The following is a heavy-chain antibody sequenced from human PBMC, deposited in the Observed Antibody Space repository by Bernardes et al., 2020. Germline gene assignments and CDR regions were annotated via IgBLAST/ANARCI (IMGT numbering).Heavy chain of an antibody. D-gene: IGHD1-26*01. Sequence: ASVKVSCKASGYTFTDYYIHWVRQAPGQGLEWMGRINPNTGVTIYAQKFQGRVTMTRDTSISTAYMDLSGLRSDDTAVYYCARAGREGPTTDFDSWGQGTLVTVSS. J-gene: IGHJ4*02. CDR3: ARAGREGPTTDFDS. V-gene: IGHV1-2*06. CDR1: GYTFTDYY. CDR2: INPNTGVT.